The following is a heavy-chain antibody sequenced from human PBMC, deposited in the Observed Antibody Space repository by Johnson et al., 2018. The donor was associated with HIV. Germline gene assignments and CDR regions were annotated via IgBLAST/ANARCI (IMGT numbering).Heavy chain of an antibody. CDR1: GFTFSRYG. V-gene: IGHV3-30*03. J-gene: IGHJ3*02. Sequence: QVQLVESGGGVVQPGRSPRLSCAASGFTFSRYGIHWVRQAPGKGLEWVAVIPYDGSNKYYADSVKGRVTISRDNSKNTMSLQMNSPRVEDTAVYYCARVRGGRENAFDIWGQGTMVTVPS. D-gene: IGHD1-26*01. CDR2: IPYDGSNK. CDR3: ARVRGGRENAFDI.